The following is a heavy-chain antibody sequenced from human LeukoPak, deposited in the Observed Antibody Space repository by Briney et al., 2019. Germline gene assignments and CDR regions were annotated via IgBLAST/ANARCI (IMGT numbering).Heavy chain of an antibody. V-gene: IGHV3-74*01. Sequence: GGSLRLSCAASGFTLSSYWMHWVRQAPGKGLVWVSRINSDGSSTSYADFVKGRFIISRDNAKNTLYLQMNSLRAEDTAVYYCARIYGSFDYWGQGTLVTVSS. J-gene: IGHJ4*02. CDR1: GFTLSSYW. CDR3: ARIYGSFDY. D-gene: IGHD4-17*01. CDR2: INSDGSST.